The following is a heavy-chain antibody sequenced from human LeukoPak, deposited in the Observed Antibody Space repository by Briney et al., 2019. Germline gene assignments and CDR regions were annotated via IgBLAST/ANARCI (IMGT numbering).Heavy chain of an antibody. V-gene: IGHV4-39*07. CDR2: IYYSGST. J-gene: IGHJ4*02. D-gene: IGHD2-15*01. Sequence: SETLSLTCTVSGGSISSSSYYWGWIRQPPGKGLEWIGSIYYSGSTYYNPSLKSRVTISVDTSKNQFSLKLSSVTAADTAVYYCASLGVAATYFDYWGQGTLVTVSS. CDR3: ASLGVAATYFDY. CDR1: GGSISSSSYY.